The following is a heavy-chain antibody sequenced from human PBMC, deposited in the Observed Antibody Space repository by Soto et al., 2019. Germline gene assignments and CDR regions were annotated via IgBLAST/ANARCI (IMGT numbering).Heavy chain of an antibody. Sequence: SETLSLTCTVSGGSFSSGSYYWSWIRQPPGKGLEWIGYIYYSGSTNYNPSLKSRVTISVDTSRNQFSLKLSSVTAADTAVYYCAREGVFYYGSGRPYYYYGMDVWGQGTTVTVSS. J-gene: IGHJ6*02. D-gene: IGHD3-10*01. CDR3: AREGVFYYGSGRPYYYYGMDV. V-gene: IGHV4-61*01. CDR1: GGSFSSGSYY. CDR2: IYYSGST.